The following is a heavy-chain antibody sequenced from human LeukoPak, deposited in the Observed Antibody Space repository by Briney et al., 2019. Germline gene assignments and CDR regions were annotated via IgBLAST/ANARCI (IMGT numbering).Heavy chain of an antibody. D-gene: IGHD2-2*01. V-gene: IGHV1-46*01. Sequence: GASVKVSCKASGYTFTSYYMHWVRQAPGQGLEWMGIINPSGGSTSYAQKFQGRVTMTRDTSTSTVYMELRSLRSDDTAVYYCARDWTDIVVVPDDPPPMDVWGKGTTVTVSS. CDR3: ARDWTDIVVVPDDPPPMDV. CDR2: INPSGGST. J-gene: IGHJ6*03. CDR1: GYTFTSYY.